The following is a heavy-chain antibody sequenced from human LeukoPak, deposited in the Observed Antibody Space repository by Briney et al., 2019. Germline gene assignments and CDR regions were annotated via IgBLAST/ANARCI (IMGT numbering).Heavy chain of an antibody. CDR1: GYTFTSNG. D-gene: IGHD3-22*01. Sequence: GASVKVSCKASGYTFTSNGISWVRQAPGQGLEWMGWISAYNGNTKYAQKFQGRVTMTTDTSTSTAYMELRSLRSDDTAVYYCARGRAYYYDSSAYYPIDYWGQGTLATVSS. CDR2: ISAYNGNT. CDR3: ARGRAYYYDSSAYYPIDY. J-gene: IGHJ4*02. V-gene: IGHV1-18*01.